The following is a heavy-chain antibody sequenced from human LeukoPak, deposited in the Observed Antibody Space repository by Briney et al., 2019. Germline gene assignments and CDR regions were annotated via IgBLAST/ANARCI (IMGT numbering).Heavy chain of an antibody. CDR1: GYTLTELS. D-gene: IGHD3-10*01. CDR2: FDPEDGET. CDR3: ATQFFTMVRGVISLDWFDP. V-gene: IGHV1-24*01. Sequence: VASVKVSCKVSGYTLTELSMHWVRQAPGKGLEWMGGFDPEDGETIYAQKFQGRVTMTEDTSTDTAYMEPSSLRSEDTAVYYCATQFFTMVRGVISLDWFDPWGQGTLVTVSS. J-gene: IGHJ5*02.